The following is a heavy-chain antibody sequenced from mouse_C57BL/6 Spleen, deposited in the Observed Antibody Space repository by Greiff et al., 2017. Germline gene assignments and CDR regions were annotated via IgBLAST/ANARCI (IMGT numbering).Heavy chain of an antibody. V-gene: IGHV1-64*01. Sequence: VQLQQPGAELVKPGASVKLSCKASGYTFTSYRMHWVKQRPGQGLEWIGMIHPNSGSTNYNEKFKSKATLTVDKSSSTAYMQLSSLTSDDSAVYYCARSDYDYLYAMDYWGQGTTVTVSS. J-gene: IGHJ4*01. CDR2: IHPNSGST. CDR3: ARSDYDYLYAMDY. CDR1: GYTFTSYR. D-gene: IGHD2-4*01.